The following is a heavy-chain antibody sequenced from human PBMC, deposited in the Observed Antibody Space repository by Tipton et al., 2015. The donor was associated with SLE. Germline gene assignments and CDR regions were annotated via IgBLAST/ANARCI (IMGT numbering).Heavy chain of an antibody. V-gene: IGHV4-39*01. CDR2: IYYSGST. CDR3: ANRYCSSASCFVPPFDY. Sequence: TLSLTCTVSGGSISSSSYYWGWIRQPPGKGLEWIGSIYYSGSTYYNPSLKSRLTISVDTSKNQFSLKLTYVTAADTAVYYCANRYCSSASCFVPPFDYWGQGTLVTVSS. D-gene: IGHD2-2*01. J-gene: IGHJ4*02. CDR1: GGSISSSSYY.